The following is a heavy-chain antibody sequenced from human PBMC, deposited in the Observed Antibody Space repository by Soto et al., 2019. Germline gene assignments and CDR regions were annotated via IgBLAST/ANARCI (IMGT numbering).Heavy chain of an antibody. CDR2: IYRSGST. V-gene: IGHV4-31*03. D-gene: IGHD6-13*01. CDR1: GGSISSGGYY. J-gene: IGHJ4*02. CDR3: ARGEDSSNWYPFDF. Sequence: SETLSLTCTVSGGSISSGGYYWSWIRQHPGKGLEWIGYIYRSGSTYYKSSLKSRVTISIDTSKNQFSLKLTSVTAADTAVYYCARGEDSSNWYPFDFWGQGVLVTVSS.